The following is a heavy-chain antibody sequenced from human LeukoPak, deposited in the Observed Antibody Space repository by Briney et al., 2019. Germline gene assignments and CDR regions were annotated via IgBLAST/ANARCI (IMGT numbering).Heavy chain of an antibody. J-gene: IGHJ6*02. CDR3: ARGSGWYGEYYYGMDV. D-gene: IGHD6-19*01. CDR1: GGSISSYY. V-gene: IGHV4-4*07. CDR2: IYTGGST. Sequence: SETLSLTCTVSGGSISSYYWSWIRQPAGKGLEWIGRIYTGGSTNYNPSLKSRVTISVDTSKNQFSLKLSSVTAADTAVYYCARGSGWYGEYYYGMDVWGQGTTVTVSS.